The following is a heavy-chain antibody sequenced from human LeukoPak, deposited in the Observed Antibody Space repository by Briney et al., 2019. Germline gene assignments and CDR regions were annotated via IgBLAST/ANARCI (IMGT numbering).Heavy chain of an antibody. CDR3: ATCPIPVAGYYFDY. Sequence: SETLSLTCTVSGGSISSGGYYWSWIRQHPGKGLEWIGYIHYSGSSYYNPSLKSRVTISVDTSKNQFSLKLSSVTAADTAVYFCATCPIPVAGYYFDYWGQGTLVTVSS. V-gene: IGHV4-31*03. CDR1: GGSISSGGYY. CDR2: IHYSGSS. J-gene: IGHJ4*02. D-gene: IGHD6-19*01.